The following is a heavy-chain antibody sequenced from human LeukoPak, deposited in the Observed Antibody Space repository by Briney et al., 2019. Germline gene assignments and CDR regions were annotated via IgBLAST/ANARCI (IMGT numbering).Heavy chain of an antibody. Sequence: SQTLSLTCTVSGDSISSGGSYWSWTRQHPGEGLEWIGYIYYSGTTQYNPSLKSRVTISIDTSKNQFSLRLSSVAAADTAVYYCATEGSASQTIDYWGQGTLVTVSS. V-gene: IGHV4-31*03. CDR2: IYYSGTT. D-gene: IGHD2-2*01. CDR3: ATEGSASQTIDY. J-gene: IGHJ4*02. CDR1: GDSISSGGSY.